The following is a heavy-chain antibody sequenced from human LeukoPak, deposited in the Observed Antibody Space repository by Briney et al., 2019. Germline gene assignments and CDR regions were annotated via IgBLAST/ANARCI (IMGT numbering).Heavy chain of an antibody. CDR1: GYTFTSYD. Sequence: ASVKVSCKASGYTFTSYDINWVRQATGQGLEWMGWMNPNSGNTGYAQKFQGGVTMTRNTSISTAYMELSSLRSEDTAVYYCASGVDYYGSGDYDYWGQGTLVTVSS. J-gene: IGHJ4*02. D-gene: IGHD3-10*01. CDR2: MNPNSGNT. CDR3: ASGVDYYGSGDYDY. V-gene: IGHV1-8*01.